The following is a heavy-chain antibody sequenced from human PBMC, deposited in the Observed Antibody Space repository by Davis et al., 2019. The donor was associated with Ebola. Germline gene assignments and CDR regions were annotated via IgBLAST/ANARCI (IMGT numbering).Heavy chain of an antibody. J-gene: IGHJ4*02. V-gene: IGHV4-39*07. CDR3: ARRRGSSWYLFDY. CDR1: GGSISSNSYY. CDR2: IYNDGST. Sequence: SETLSLTCTVSGGSISSNSYYWGWIRQPPGKRLEWIGNIYNDGSTYYTPSLKSRVTISVDSSKNEFSLKLSSVTAADTALYYCARRRGSSWYLFDYWGQGTLVTVSS. D-gene: IGHD6-13*01.